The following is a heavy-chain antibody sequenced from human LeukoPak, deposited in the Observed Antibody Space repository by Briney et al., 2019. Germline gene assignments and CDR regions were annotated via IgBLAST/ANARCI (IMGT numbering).Heavy chain of an antibody. CDR2: INSDGSST. Sequence: GGSLRLSCAASGFTFSSYWMHWVRQAPGKGLVWVSRINSDGSSTSYADSVKGRFTISRDNAKNTLYLQMNSLRAEDTAVYYCAKDGGECSGGSCFHYYYYGMDVWGQGTTVTVSS. V-gene: IGHV3-74*01. CDR1: GFTFSSYW. J-gene: IGHJ6*02. D-gene: IGHD2-15*01. CDR3: AKDGGECSGGSCFHYYYYGMDV.